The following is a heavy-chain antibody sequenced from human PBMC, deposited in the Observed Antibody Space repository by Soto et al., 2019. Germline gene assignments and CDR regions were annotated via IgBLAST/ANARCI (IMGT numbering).Heavy chain of an antibody. V-gene: IGHV3-30*18. D-gene: IGHD6-19*01. CDR1: GFAFNIYG. J-gene: IGHJ4*02. CDR2: ISPDGSRK. CDR3: VKDYGIAVSGAEIVIDV. Sequence: QVHLVESGGGVVQAGRSLRLSCSASGFAFNIYGVHWVRQAPGKGLEWVAVISPDGSRKYYADSVKGRFTISRDNSKNSLYMQMNRLRVDDTAVYYCVKDYGIAVSGAEIVIDVWGQGTLVSVSS.